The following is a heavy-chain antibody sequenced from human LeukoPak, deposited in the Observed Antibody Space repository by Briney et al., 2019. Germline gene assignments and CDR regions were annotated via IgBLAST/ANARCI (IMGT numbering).Heavy chain of an antibody. J-gene: IGHJ4*02. CDR2: ISSSSSYI. V-gene: IGHV3-21*01. Sequence: PGGSLRLSCAASGFTFSSYSMNWVRQAPGKGLEWVSSISSSSSYIYYADSVKGRFTISRDNAKNSLYLQMNSLRAEDTAVYYCAREHYDFWSGYPVSYWGQGTLVTVSS. CDR1: GFTFSSYS. D-gene: IGHD3-3*01. CDR3: AREHYDFWSGYPVSY.